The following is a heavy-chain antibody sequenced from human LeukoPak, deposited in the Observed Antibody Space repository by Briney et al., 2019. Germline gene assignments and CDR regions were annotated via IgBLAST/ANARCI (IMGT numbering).Heavy chain of an antibody. CDR3: AKARGHIVATHFDY. V-gene: IGHV3-23*01. D-gene: IGHD5-12*01. CDR2: ISNSGGST. J-gene: IGHJ4*02. Sequence: GGSLRLSCTASGFTFSNFWMGWVRQAPGKGLEWVSVISNSGGSTYYADSVKGRFTISRDNSKNTLYLQMNSLRAEDTAVYYCAKARGHIVATHFDYWGQGTLVTVSS. CDR1: GFTFSNFW.